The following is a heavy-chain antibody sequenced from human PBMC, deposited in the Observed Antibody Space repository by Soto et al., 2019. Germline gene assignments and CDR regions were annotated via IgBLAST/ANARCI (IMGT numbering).Heavy chain of an antibody. V-gene: IGHV1-3*01. Sequence: GASVKVSCKASGYTFTSYAMHWVRQAPGQRLEWMGWINAGNGNTKYSQKFQGRVTITRDTSASTAYMELSSLRSEDTAVYYCARDQGSSQSFDYWGQGTMVTVYS. J-gene: IGHJ4*02. CDR2: INAGNGNT. CDR3: ARDQGSSQSFDY. D-gene: IGHD6-6*01. CDR1: GYTFTSYA.